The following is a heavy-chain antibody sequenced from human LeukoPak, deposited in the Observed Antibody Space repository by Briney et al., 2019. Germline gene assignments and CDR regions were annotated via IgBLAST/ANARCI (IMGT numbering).Heavy chain of an antibody. CDR3: TSDLGYSSGWYSRFRDY. V-gene: IGHV3-9*01. J-gene: IGHJ4*02. Sequence: GGSLRLSCAASGFTFDDYAMHWVRQAPGKGLEWVSGISWNSGSIGYADSVKGRFTISRDNAKNSLYLQMNSLKTEDTAVYYCTSDLGYSSGWYSRFRDYWGQGTLVTVSS. CDR2: ISWNSGSI. CDR1: GFTFDDYA. D-gene: IGHD6-19*01.